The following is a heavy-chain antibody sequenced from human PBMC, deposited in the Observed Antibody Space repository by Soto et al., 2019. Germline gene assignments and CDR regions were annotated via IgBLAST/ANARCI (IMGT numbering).Heavy chain of an antibody. V-gene: IGHV1-3*01. D-gene: IGHD2-15*01. Sequence: ASVKVSCKASGYTFTSYAMHWVRQAPGQRLEWMGWINAGNGNTKYSQKFQGRVTITRDTSTSTAYMELSSLRSEDTAVYYCARVYCSGGSCYGIDYWGQGTLVTVSS. CDR1: GYTFTSYA. CDR2: INAGNGNT. CDR3: ARVYCSGGSCYGIDY. J-gene: IGHJ4*02.